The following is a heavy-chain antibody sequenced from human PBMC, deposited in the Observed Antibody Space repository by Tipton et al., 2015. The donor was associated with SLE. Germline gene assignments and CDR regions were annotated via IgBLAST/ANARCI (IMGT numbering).Heavy chain of an antibody. Sequence: GLVKPSETLSLTCAVYGGSFSGYYWSWIRQPPGKGLEWIGEINHSGSTNYNPSLKSRVTISVDTSKNQFSLKLSSVTAADTAVYYCARGSSTWALGDWGQGTLVTVSS. D-gene: IGHD6-13*01. CDR1: GGSFSGYY. J-gene: IGHJ4*02. CDR3: ARGSSTWALGD. V-gene: IGHV4-34*01. CDR2: INHSGST.